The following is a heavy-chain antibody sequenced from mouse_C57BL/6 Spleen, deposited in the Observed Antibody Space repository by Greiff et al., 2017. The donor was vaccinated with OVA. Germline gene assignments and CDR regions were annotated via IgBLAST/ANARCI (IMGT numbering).Heavy chain of an antibody. J-gene: IGHJ1*03. CDR3: ARPYYGNWYFDV. V-gene: IGHV14-3*01. D-gene: IGHD2-10*01. CDR1: GFNIKSTY. CDR2: IDPANGNT. Sequence: VQLQQSVAELVRPGASVKLSCTASGFNIKSTYMHWVKQRPEQGLEWIGRIDPANGNTKYAPKFQGKATITADTSSNTAYLQLSSLTSEDTAIYYCARPYYGNWYFDVWGTGTTVTVSS.